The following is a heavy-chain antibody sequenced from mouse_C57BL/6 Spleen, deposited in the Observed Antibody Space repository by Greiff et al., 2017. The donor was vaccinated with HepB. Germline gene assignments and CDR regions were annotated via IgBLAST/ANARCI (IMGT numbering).Heavy chain of an antibody. D-gene: IGHD2-1*01. Sequence: VQLKESGGGLVKPGGSLKLSCAASGFTFSDYGMHWVRQAPEKGLEWVAYISSGSSTIYYADTVKGRFTISRDNAKNTLFLQMTSLRSEDTAMYYCAREGKEDLFAYWGQGTLVTVSA. CDR2: ISSGSSTI. V-gene: IGHV5-17*01. CDR3: AREGKEDLFAY. J-gene: IGHJ3*01. CDR1: GFTFSDYG.